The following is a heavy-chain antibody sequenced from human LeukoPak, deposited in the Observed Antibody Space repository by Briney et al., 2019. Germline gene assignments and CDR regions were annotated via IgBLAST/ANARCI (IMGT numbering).Heavy chain of an antibody. Sequence: PSETLSLTCTVSGYSISSGYYWGWIRQPPGKGLEWIGSIYHSGSTYYNPSLKSRVTISVDTSKNQFSLKLSSVTAADTAVYYRARRDLYGMDVWGQGTTVTVSS. V-gene: IGHV4-38-2*02. CDR2: IYHSGST. CDR1: GYSISSGYY. D-gene: IGHD3-3*01. CDR3: ARRDLYGMDV. J-gene: IGHJ6*02.